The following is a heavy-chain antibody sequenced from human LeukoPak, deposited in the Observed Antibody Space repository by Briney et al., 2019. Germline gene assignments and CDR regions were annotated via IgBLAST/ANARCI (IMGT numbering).Heavy chain of an antibody. J-gene: IGHJ6*02. CDR2: INHGGST. V-gene: IGHV4-34*01. D-gene: IGHD3-10*01. Sequence: PSETLSLTYAVYGGSLRGYYWGWIRQPPGKGLEWIGEINHGGSTNYNPYLTSRVTISVDTSKNKFSLKLSSVTAADTAVYYCARGYMVRGVIIWTPYYYYGMDVWGQGTTVTVSS. CDR3: ARGYMVRGVIIWTPYYYYGMDV. CDR1: GGSLRGYY.